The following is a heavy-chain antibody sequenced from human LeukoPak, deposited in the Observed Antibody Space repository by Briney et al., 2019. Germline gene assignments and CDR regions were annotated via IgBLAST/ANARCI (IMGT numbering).Heavy chain of an antibody. CDR3: GRSRGAGPGAHFDV. V-gene: IGHV3-11*03. D-gene: IGHD6-19*01. J-gene: IGHJ4*02. Sequence: GGSLRLSCAASGFSFSDEYMSWIRQAPGQGPEWISYISASGSYANYADSVKGRFTVSRDNAKNSLHLQMNSLRAEDTAVYYCGRSRGAGPGAHFDVWGQGILVTVSS. CDR2: ISASGSYA. CDR1: GFSFSDEY.